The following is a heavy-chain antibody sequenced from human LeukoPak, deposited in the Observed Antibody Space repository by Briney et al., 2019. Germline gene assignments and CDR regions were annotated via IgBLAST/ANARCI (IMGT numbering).Heavy chain of an antibody. CDR2: ISGSGGST. V-gene: IGHV3-23*01. CDR1: GFTFSSYA. Sequence: GGSLRLSCAASGFTFSSYAMSRVRQAPGKGLEWVSAISGSGGSTYYADSVKGRFTISRDNSKNTLYLQMNSLRAEDTAVYYCATVGRAYTRGSRPGAFDVWGQGTMVTVSS. J-gene: IGHJ3*01. D-gene: IGHD5-18*01. CDR3: ATVGRAYTRGSRPGAFDV.